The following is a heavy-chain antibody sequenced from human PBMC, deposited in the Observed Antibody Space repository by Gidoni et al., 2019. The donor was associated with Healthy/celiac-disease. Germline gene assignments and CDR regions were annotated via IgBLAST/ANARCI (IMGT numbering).Heavy chain of an antibody. CDR3: ARDRVNDYVWGSYRYRGLFDY. CDR1: GYTFTSYA. D-gene: IGHD3-16*02. V-gene: IGHV7-4-1*02. J-gene: IGHJ4*02. CDR2: INTNTGNP. Sequence: QVQLVQSGSELKKPGASVKVSCKASGYTFTSYAMNLVRQAPGQGLEWMGWINTNTGNPTYAQGFTGRFVFSLDTSVSTAYLQISSLKAEDTAVYYCARDRVNDYVWGSYRYRGLFDYWGQGTLVTVSS.